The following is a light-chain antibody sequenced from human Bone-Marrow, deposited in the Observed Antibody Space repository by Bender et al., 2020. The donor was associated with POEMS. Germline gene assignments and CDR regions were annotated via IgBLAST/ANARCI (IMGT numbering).Light chain of an antibody. CDR3: SSYTIRSTYV. J-gene: IGLJ1*01. Sequence: QSALTQPRSVSGSPGQSVTISCTGTSSDVGAYNYVSWYQQHPGKAPRVIIYDVSKRPSGISNRFSGSRSGNTASLTISGLQAEDEADYYCSSYTIRSTYVFGTGTKVTVL. V-gene: IGLV2-14*03. CDR2: DVS. CDR1: SSDVGAYNY.